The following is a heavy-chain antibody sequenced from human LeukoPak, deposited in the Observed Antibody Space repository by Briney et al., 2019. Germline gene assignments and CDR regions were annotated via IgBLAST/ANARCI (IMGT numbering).Heavy chain of an antibody. Sequence: ASVKVSCKASRYTFTRYDINWVRQATGQGLEWMGWMNPKSGNTGHAQKFQGRVTITRDTSISTVYMELSSLRSEDTAVYFCARGDGSPDYWGQGTLVTVSS. CDR1: RYTFTRYD. D-gene: IGHD2-15*01. CDR2: MNPKSGNT. V-gene: IGHV1-8*03. J-gene: IGHJ4*02. CDR3: ARGDGSPDY.